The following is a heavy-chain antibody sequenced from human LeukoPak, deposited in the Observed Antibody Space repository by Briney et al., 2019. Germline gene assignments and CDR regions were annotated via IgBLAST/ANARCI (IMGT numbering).Heavy chain of an antibody. CDR3: AEGLSIFGGR. Sequence: PSETLSLXCTVSGYSISSGYYWGWIRQPPEKGLEWIGSIYHSGSTYYNPSLKSRVTISVDTSKNQFSLKLSSVTAADTAVYYCAEGLSIFGGRWGQGTLVTVSS. V-gene: IGHV4-38-2*02. CDR2: IYHSGST. CDR1: GYSISSGYY. J-gene: IGHJ4*02. D-gene: IGHD3-3*01.